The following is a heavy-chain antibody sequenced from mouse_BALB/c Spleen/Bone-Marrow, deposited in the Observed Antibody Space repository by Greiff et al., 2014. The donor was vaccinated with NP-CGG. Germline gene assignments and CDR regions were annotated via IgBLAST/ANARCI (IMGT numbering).Heavy chain of an antibody. CDR3: ARQYGNLGVMDY. J-gene: IGHJ4*01. Sequence: EVQVVESGGDLVKPGGSLKLSCAASGFTFSSYGMSWVRQTPDKRLEWVATISSGGSYTYYPDSVKGRFTISRDNAKNTLYLQMSSLKSKDTAMYYCARQYGNLGVMDYWGQGTSVTVSS. CDR2: ISSGGSYT. V-gene: IGHV5-6*01. D-gene: IGHD2-1*01. CDR1: GFTFSSYG.